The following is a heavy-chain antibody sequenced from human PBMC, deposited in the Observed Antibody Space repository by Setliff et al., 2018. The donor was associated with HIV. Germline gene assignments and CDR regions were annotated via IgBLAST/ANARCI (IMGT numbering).Heavy chain of an antibody. Sequence: SETLSLTCTVSGGSISSGGYYWSWIRQHPGKGLEWIGYSYYSGGTYYNPSLKSRATISVDTSKNQFSLRLNSVTAADTAVYYCARGATLLPGYSDRWEYFYMDVWGKGTTVTVSS. CDR2: SYYSGGT. CDR3: ARGATLLPGYSDRWEYFYMDV. CDR1: GGSISSGGYY. D-gene: IGHD5-12*01. J-gene: IGHJ6*03. V-gene: IGHV4-31*03.